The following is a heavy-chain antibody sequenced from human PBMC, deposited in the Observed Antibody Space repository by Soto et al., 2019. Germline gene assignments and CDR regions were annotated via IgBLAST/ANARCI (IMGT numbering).Heavy chain of an antibody. CDR2: IYYSGST. Sequence: SETLSLTCTVSGGSISSGDYYWSWIRQPPGKGLEWIGYIYYSGSTYYNPSLKSRVTISVDTSKNQFSLKLSSVTAADTAVYYCARDFSRDHCLGRCDLDYYYGMDVWGQGTTVTVSS. D-gene: IGHD2-21*01. V-gene: IGHV4-30-4*01. CDR1: GGSISSGDYY. J-gene: IGHJ6*02. CDR3: ARDFSRDHCLGRCDLDYYYGMDV.